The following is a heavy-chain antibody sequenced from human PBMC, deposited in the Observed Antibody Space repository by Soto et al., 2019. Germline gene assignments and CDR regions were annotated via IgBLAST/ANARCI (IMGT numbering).Heavy chain of an antibody. CDR3: ARSSKTYYDFWSGYWFDY. V-gene: IGHV1-2*04. CDR2: INPNSGGT. J-gene: IGHJ4*02. D-gene: IGHD3-3*01. CDR1: GYTFTGYY. Sequence: ASVKVSCKASGYTFTGYYMHWVRQAPGQGLEWMGWINPNSGGTNYAQKFQGWVTMTRDTSISTAYMELSRLRSDDTAVYYCARSSKTYYDFWSGYWFDYWGQGTLVTVPQ.